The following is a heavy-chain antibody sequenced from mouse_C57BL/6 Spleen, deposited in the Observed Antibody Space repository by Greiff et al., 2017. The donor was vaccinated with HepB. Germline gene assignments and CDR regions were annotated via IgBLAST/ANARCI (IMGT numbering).Heavy chain of an antibody. CDR3: VRGDFWYFDV. CDR1: GFSFNTYA. J-gene: IGHJ1*03. V-gene: IGHV10-1*01. Sequence: EVKLMESGGGLVQPKGSLKLSCAASGFSFNTYAMNWVRQAPGKGLEWVARIRSKSNNYATYYADSVKDRFTISRDDSESMLYLQMNNLKTEDTAMYYCVRGDFWYFDVWGTGTTVTVSS. CDR2: IRSKSNNYAT.